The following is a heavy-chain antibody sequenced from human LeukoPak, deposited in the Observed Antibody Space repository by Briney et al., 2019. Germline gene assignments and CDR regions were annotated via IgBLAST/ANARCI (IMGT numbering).Heavy chain of an antibody. Sequence: GESLKISCQGSGFSFTSSWIGLVRQMPGKALEWMGIIYPGDSDTRYSPSFQGQATISADKSISTAYLQWSSLKASDTATYYCARLNYYDSSGYFDAFDIWGQGTMVTVSS. J-gene: IGHJ3*02. CDR3: ARLNYYDSSGYFDAFDI. D-gene: IGHD3-22*01. CDR2: IYPGDSDT. V-gene: IGHV5-51*01. CDR1: GFSFTSSW.